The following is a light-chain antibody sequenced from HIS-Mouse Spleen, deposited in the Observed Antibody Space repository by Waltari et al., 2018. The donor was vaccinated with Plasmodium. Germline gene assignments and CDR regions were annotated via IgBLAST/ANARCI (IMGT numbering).Light chain of an antibody. CDR2: GAS. V-gene: IGKV3-20*01. CDR3: QQYGSSPWT. Sequence: EIVLTQSPGTLSLSPGERATLSCRASQSVSSSYLAWYQQKPGQAPRLLIYGASRRATGIPDRFSGSGSGTDFTLTISRLEPEDFAVYYCQQYGSSPWTFVQGTKVEIK. CDR1: QSVSSSY. J-gene: IGKJ1*01.